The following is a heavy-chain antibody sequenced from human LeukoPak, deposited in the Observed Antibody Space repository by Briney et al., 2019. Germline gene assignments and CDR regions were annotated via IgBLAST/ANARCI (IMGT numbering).Heavy chain of an antibody. Sequence: GESLKISCKGSGYSFTNYWIGWVRQMPGKGLEWMGIIYPGDSHTRYSPSFQGQVTISADKSISTAYLQWSSLKASDTAMYYCARQEAPRGSLKGTREPHYFDYWGQGTLVTVSS. D-gene: IGHD1-14*01. CDR2: IYPGDSHT. CDR3: ARQEAPRGSLKGTREPHYFDY. J-gene: IGHJ4*02. CDR1: GYSFTNYW. V-gene: IGHV5-51*01.